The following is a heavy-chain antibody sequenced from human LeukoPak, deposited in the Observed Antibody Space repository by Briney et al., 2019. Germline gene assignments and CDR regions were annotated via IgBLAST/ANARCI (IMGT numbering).Heavy chain of an antibody. D-gene: IGHD6-6*01. J-gene: IGHJ6*02. CDR2: IRSKAYGGTT. CDR3: TREEYTPRGMDV. V-gene: IGHV3-49*04. Sequence: GGSLRLSCTASGFTFGDYAMSWVRQAPGKGLEWVGFIRSKAYGGTTEYAASVKGRFTISRDDSKSIAYLQMNSLKTEDTAVYYCTREEYTPRGMDVWGQGTTVTVSS. CDR1: GFTFGDYA.